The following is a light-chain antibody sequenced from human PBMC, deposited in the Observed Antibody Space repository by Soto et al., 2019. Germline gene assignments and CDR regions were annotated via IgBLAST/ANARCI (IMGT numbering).Light chain of an antibody. CDR3: HVWDSSSEHV. CDR1: NIGSKS. CDR2: DDS. Sequence: SYELTQAPPVSVAQGQTARITCGGNNIGSKSVHWYQQKPGQAPVLVVDDDSDRPSGIPERFSGSNSGNTATLTISRVEAGDEADYFCHVWDSSSEHVFGTGTKVTVL. V-gene: IGLV3-21*02. J-gene: IGLJ1*01.